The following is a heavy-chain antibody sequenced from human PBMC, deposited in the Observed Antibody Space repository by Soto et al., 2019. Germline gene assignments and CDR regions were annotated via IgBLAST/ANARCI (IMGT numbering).Heavy chain of an antibody. CDR3: ATSFGNAWYTY. D-gene: IGHD3-16*01. V-gene: IGHV4-34*01. CDR2: INHSGST. Sequence: PSETLSLTCAVDGGYFSGYYWSWIRQPPGKGLEWIGEINHSGSTNYNPSLKSRVTISVDRSKNQFTLQLASVTVADTAIYYCATSFGNAWYTYWGQGTQVTVSS. J-gene: IGHJ4*02. CDR1: GGYFSGYY.